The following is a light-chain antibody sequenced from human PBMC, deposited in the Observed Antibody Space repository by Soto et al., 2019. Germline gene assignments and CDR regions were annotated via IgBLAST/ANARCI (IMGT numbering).Light chain of an antibody. CDR1: SSDVGSYNS. CDR3: SSYTSSSTRV. CDR2: EGS. J-gene: IGLJ1*01. V-gene: IGLV2-14*02. Sequence: QSVLTQPASVSGSPGQSIAISCTGTSSDVGSYNSVSWYQQHPGKAPKLMIYEGSKRPSGVSDRFSGSKSSDTASLTISGLQAEDEADYYCSSYTSSSTRVFGTGTKVTVL.